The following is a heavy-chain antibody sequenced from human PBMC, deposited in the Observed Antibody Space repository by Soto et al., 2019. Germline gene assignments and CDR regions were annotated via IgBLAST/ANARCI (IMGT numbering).Heavy chain of an antibody. CDR1: GYTFTSYA. D-gene: IGHD6-19*01. Sequence: QVQLVQSGAEVKKPGASVKVSCKASGYTFTSYAMHWGRQAPGQRLEWMGWINAGNGNTKYSQKFQGRVTITRDTSASTAYMELSSLRSEDTAVYYCARVSGWYYFDYWGQGTLVTVSS. CDR3: ARVSGWYYFDY. CDR2: INAGNGNT. J-gene: IGHJ4*02. V-gene: IGHV1-3*01.